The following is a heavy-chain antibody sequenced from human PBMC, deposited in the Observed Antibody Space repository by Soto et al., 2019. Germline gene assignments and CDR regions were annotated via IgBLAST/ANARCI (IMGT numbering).Heavy chain of an antibody. CDR1: GFTFSNVW. D-gene: IGHD6-19*01. J-gene: IGHJ4*02. V-gene: IGHV3-15*07. Sequence: EVQLVESGGGLVKPGGSLRLSCAGSGFTFSNVWMNWVRQAPGKGLEWVGRIKSETDGGTIDYAAPVKGRFTISRDDSNHTLYLQMNRLKTEDTATYYCTPLALKYNSDWYPLADWGQGTRVTVSS. CDR3: TPLALKYNSDWYPLAD. CDR2: IKSETDGGTI.